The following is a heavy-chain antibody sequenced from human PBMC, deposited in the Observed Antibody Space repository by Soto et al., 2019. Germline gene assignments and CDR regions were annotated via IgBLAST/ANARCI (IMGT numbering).Heavy chain of an antibody. V-gene: IGHV3-23*01. CDR3: AKDLGRAMAPFGY. CDR1: GFTFSSYA. Sequence: GGSLRLSCXASGFTFSSYAMSWVRQAPGKGLEWVSAISGSGGSTYYADSVKGRLTISRDNSKNTLYLQMNSLRAEDTAVYYCAKDLGRAMAPFGYWGQGTLVTVSS. D-gene: IGHD3-16*01. CDR2: ISGSGGST. J-gene: IGHJ4*02.